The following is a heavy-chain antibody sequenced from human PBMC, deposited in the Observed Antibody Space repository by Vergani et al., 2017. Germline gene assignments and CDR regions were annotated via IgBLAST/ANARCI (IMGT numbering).Heavy chain of an antibody. CDR3: ARDQVPAAIRLNVGNYMDV. D-gene: IGHD2-2*02. CDR1: RSTFKTYG. J-gene: IGHJ6*03. V-gene: IGHV3-33*01. CDR2: IYYDGSNA. Sequence: QGQLVESGGGIVQPGRSLTLSCVASRSTFKTYGMHWVCQAPGKGLEWVGLIYYDGSNAYYADSVKGRFTISRDNSKNTLYLQMSSLRAEDTAVYYCARDQVPAAIRLNVGNYMDVWGKGTTVIVSS.